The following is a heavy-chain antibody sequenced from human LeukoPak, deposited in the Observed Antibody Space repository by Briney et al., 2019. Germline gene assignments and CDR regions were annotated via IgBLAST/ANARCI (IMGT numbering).Heavy chain of an antibody. Sequence: GGSLRLSCAASGFTVSSNNMNWVRQAPGKGLEWVSLIYAGGNTYYADSVKGRFTISRDNSKNTLYLQMNSLRAEDTAVYYCAKVIRARYFDWSPHYWGQGTLVTVSS. CDR3: AKVIRARYFDWSPHY. CDR1: GFTVSSNN. V-gene: IGHV3-66*01. D-gene: IGHD3-9*01. CDR2: IYAGGNT. J-gene: IGHJ4*02.